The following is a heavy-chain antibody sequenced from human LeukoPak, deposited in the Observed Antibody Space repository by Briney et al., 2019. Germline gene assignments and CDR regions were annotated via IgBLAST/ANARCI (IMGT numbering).Heavy chain of an antibody. J-gene: IGHJ3*02. CDR3: ARSDRIEDAFDI. CDR2: INTDGSST. CDR1: GFTFSSYW. Sequence: PGGSLRLSCAASGFTFSSYWMHWVRQAPGKGLVWVSRINTDGSSTSYADSVKGRFTISRDNAKNTLYLQMNSLRAEDTAVYYCARSDRIEDAFDIWGQGTMVTVSS. D-gene: IGHD1-26*01. V-gene: IGHV3-74*01.